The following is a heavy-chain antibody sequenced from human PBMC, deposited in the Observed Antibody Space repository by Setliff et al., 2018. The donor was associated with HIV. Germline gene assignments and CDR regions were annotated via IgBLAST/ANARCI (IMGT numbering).Heavy chain of an antibody. D-gene: IGHD6-6*01. Sequence: ASVKVSCKTSGYTFTAYYLHWVRQAPGQGLEYMGWINSNSGGTNYAQKFQGRVTMTRDTSTSTVYMELSSLRSEDTAVYYCARDPAPSSSASYFQHWGQGTPVTVSS. V-gene: IGHV1-2*02. J-gene: IGHJ1*01. CDR2: INSNSGGT. CDR1: GYTFTAYY. CDR3: ARDPAPSSSASYFQH.